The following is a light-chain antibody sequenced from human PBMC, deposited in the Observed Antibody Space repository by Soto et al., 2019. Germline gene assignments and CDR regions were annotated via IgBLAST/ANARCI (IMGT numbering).Light chain of an antibody. V-gene: IGKV3-11*01. CDR3: RQRSSWPLT. CDR1: QSVSSS. CDR2: DAS. J-gene: IGKJ4*01. Sequence: IVLTQSPATLSLSPGETATLSCRASQSVSSSLAWYQQKPGQTPRLLIYDASNRATGIPARFSGSGSGTDFTLTVSSLEPEDFAVYYCRQRSSWPLTFGGGTKVEIK.